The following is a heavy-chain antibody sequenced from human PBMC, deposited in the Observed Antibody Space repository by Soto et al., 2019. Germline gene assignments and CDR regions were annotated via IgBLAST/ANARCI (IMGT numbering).Heavy chain of an antibody. CDR1: GFTYTNYA. Sequence: EVQLLESGGDLVQPGGSLRLSCAASGFTYTNYAMSWVRQAPGKGLEWVSTISGSGGSTYHADSVKGRFTISRDNSKNTLYLQMNSLRADDTAVYYCAKHRGSSTSSCYVYWGQGTLVTVSS. J-gene: IGHJ4*02. CDR3: AKHRGSSTSSCYVY. D-gene: IGHD2-2*01. V-gene: IGHV3-23*01. CDR2: ISGSGGST.